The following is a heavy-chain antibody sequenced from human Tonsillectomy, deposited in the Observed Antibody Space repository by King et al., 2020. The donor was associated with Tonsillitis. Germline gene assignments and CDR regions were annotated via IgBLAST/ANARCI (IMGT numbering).Heavy chain of an antibody. J-gene: IGHJ5*02. CDR3: ARAVVPAAHNWFDP. CDR2: IYTSWST. D-gene: IGHD2-2*01. V-gene: IGHV4-4*07. Sequence: VQLQASGPGLVKPSETLSPTCTVACGSIRSYYLSWIRQPAGKGLEWIVGIYTSWSTNYKPSHKSRVTMSGDTCKNQFSLKLSSVTAADPAGYHCARAVVPAAHNWFDPWGQGTLVTVSS. CDR1: CGSIRSYY.